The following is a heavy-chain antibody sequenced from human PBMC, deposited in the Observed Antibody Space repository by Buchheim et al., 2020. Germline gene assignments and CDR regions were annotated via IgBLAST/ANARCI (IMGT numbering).Heavy chain of an antibody. CDR2: INHSGST. Sequence: QVQLQQWGAGLLKPSETLSLTCAVYGESFSGYYWSWIRQPPGKGLEWIGEINHSGSTNYNPSLKSRVTISVDTSKNQFSLKLSSVTAADTAVYYCARVGYQLLRYWFDPWGQGTL. CDR1: GESFSGYY. V-gene: IGHV4-34*01. CDR3: ARVGYQLLRYWFDP. J-gene: IGHJ5*02. D-gene: IGHD2-2*01.